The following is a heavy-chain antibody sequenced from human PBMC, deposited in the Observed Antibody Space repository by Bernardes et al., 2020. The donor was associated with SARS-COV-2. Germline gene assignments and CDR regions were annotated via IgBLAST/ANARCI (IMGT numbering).Heavy chain of an antibody. D-gene: IGHD2-15*01. V-gene: IGHV4-34*01. Sequence: SETLSLTCAVYSGSFSGYYWSWIRQTPGKGLEWIGEINDSGSTKYNPALKSRVTISVDPSKNQFSLKLNSVTAADTAVYYCARGSAAVVSHFMLLFANWYFDRWGRGTLVTVSS. CDR2: INDSGST. J-gene: IGHJ2*01. CDR3: ARGSAAVVSHFMLLFANWYFDR. CDR1: SGSFSGYY.